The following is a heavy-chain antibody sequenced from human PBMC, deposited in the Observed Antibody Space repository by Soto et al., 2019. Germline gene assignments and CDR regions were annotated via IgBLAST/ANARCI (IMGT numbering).Heavy chain of an antibody. D-gene: IGHD5-12*01. CDR1: GGSISSYY. CDR2: IYYSGST. J-gene: IGHJ5*02. V-gene: IGHV4-59*01. CDR3: ARTSSVGMATIEGYNWFDP. Sequence: SETLSLTCTVSGGSISSYYWSWIRQPPGKGLEWIGYIYYSGSTNYNPSLKSRVTISVDTSKNQFSLKLSSVTAADTAVYYCARTSSVGMATIEGYNWFDPWGQGTLVTVSS.